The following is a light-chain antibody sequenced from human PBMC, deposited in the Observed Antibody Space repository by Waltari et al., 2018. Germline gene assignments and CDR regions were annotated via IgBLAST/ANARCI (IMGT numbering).Light chain of an antibody. J-gene: IGKJ4*01. CDR2: LAS. CDR1: QDIANY. CDR3: QHYDNLLLT. Sequence: DIQMTQSPSSLSASVGDRVTISCQASQDIANYLNWYQQKPGKAPKLLIYLASNLETGVPSRFSGSGSGAYFTFTISSLQSEDIATYYCQHYDNLLLTFGGGTKVEIK. V-gene: IGKV1-33*01.